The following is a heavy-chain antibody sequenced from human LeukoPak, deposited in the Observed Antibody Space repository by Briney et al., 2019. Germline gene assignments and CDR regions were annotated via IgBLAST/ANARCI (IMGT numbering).Heavy chain of an antibody. CDR1: GFTFSSYA. J-gene: IGHJ4*02. V-gene: IGHV3-30-3*01. CDR3: ARRFSRSGGTIFDY. D-gene: IGHD2-15*01. CDR2: ISYDGSNK. Sequence: PGRSLRLSCAASGFTFSSYAMHWVRQAPGKGLEWVAVISYDGSNKYYADSVKGRFTISRDNSKNTLYLQMNSLRAEDTAVYYCARRFSRSGGTIFDYWGQGTLVTVSS.